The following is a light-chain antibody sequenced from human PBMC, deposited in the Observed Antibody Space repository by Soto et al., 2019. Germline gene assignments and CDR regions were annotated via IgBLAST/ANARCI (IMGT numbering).Light chain of an antibody. CDR2: GAS. Sequence: EIVMTHSPATLSVSPGEIATLSCRASQIVSSNLAWYQQKPGQAPRLLIYGASTRATRIPARFRGSGSGTEFTPTISSLQSADFSVYYCQQYNNWPPWTFGQGTKVEIK. V-gene: IGKV3-15*01. CDR1: QIVSSN. CDR3: QQYNNWPPWT. J-gene: IGKJ1*01.